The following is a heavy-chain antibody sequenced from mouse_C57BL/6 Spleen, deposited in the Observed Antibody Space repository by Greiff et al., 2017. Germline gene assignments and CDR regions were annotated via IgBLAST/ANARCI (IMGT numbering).Heavy chain of an antibody. Sequence: VQLQQSGAELVRPGASVKLSCTASGFNIKDDYMHWVKQRPEQGLEWIGWIDPENGDTEYASKFQGKATITADTSSNTAYLQLSSLTSEDTAVYYCTTPYYSNFFDYCGQGTTLTVSS. CDR1: GFNIKDDY. CDR2: IDPENGDT. CDR3: TTPYYSNFFDY. V-gene: IGHV14-4*01. J-gene: IGHJ2*01. D-gene: IGHD2-5*01.